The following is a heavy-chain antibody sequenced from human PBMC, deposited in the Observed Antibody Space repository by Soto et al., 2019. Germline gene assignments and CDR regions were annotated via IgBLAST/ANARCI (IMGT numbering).Heavy chain of an antibody. Sequence: QVQLQQWGAGLLKPSETMSLTCAVSGGSFSGYFWSWIRQPPGKGREWLGEINHSGRTYYNPSLGSRVAVLVDTSRSQFSRKLRSVTAADTAVYFCTRGRGFGHFTPPFDYWGQGTLVTVSS. CDR3: TRGRGFGHFTPPFDY. J-gene: IGHJ4*02. CDR1: GGSFSGYF. CDR2: INHSGRT. D-gene: IGHD3-10*01. V-gene: IGHV4-34*01.